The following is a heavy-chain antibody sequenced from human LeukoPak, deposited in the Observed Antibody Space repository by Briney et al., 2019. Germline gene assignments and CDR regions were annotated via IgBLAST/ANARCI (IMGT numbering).Heavy chain of an antibody. V-gene: IGHV3-30*04. D-gene: IGHD4-17*01. CDR3: ARPHYGPLGY. CDR2: ISYDESNK. Sequence: GRSLRLSCAASGFTFSSYAMHWVRQAPGKGLEWVAVISYDESNKYYADSVKGRFTISRDNSKNTLYLQMNSLRAEDTAVYYCARPHYGPLGYWGQGTLVTVSS. CDR1: GFTFSSYA. J-gene: IGHJ4*02.